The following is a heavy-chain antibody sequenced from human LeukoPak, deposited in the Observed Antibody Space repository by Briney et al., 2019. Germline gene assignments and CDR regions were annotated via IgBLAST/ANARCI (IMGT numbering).Heavy chain of an antibody. CDR3: ARGPDYYGSGSRFDY. Sequence: SETLSLTCTVSDGSISSYYWNWIRQPPGKGLEWIGYIYYTGSTNYNPSLKSRVTISVDTSKNQFSLKLSSVTGADAAVYYWARGPDYYGSGSRFDYWGQGTLVTVSS. CDR2: IYYTGST. CDR1: DGSISSYY. V-gene: IGHV4-59*01. J-gene: IGHJ4*02. D-gene: IGHD3-10*01.